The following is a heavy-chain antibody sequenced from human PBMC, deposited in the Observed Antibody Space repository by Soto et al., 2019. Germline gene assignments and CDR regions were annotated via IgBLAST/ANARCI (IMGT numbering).Heavy chain of an antibody. D-gene: IGHD1-26*01. CDR1: GGSVSGYH. V-gene: IGHV4-34*01. CDR3: ARGRTRVGALRWFDP. CDR2: INHSGST. Sequence: PSETLSLTCNVSGGSVSGYHWSWIRQPPGKGLEWIGEINHSGSTNYNPSLKSRVTITVDTSKNQLSLKLSSVTAADTAVFYCARGRTRVGALRWFDPWGQGTLVTVSS. J-gene: IGHJ5*02.